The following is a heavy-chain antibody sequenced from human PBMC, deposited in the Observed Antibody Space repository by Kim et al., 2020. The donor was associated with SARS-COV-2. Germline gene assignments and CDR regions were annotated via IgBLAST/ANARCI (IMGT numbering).Heavy chain of an antibody. D-gene: IGHD3-22*01. Sequence: GGSLRLSCAASGFTFSSYGMHWVRQAPGKGLEWVAVISYDGSNKYYADSVKGRFTISRDNSKNTLYLQMNSLRAEDTAVYYCARDYYDSSGYYYVLDYWG. CDR2: ISYDGSNK. CDR1: GFTFSSYG. J-gene: IGHJ4*01. CDR3: ARDYYDSSGYYYVLDY. V-gene: IGHV3-33*05.